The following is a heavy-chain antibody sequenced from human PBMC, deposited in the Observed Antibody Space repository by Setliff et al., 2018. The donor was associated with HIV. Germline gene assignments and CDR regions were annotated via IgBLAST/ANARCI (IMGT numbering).Heavy chain of an antibody. V-gene: IGHV2-5*02. D-gene: IGHD6-19*01. J-gene: IGHJ5*02. CDR1: GFSLTTSGVG. Sequence: SGPTLVNPTQTLTLNCTFSGFSLTTSGVGVGWIRQPPGKALEWLAVVYWDDDERYNPSLGSRLTVTKDTSKNQVVLTLTNMDPVDTGTYYCAHGRGSGWFLDWFDPWGPGILVTVSS. CDR2: VYWDDDE. CDR3: AHGRGSGWFLDWFDP.